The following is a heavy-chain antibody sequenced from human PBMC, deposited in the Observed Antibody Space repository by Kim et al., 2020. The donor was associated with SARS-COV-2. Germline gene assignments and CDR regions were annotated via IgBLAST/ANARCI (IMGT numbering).Heavy chain of an antibody. CDR3: ARSPSGNFPVGAAFDY. J-gene: IGHJ3*01. CDR1: GFMFSRYD. Sequence: GGSLRLSCDASGFMFSRYDMHWVRQPAGEGLEWVSAIGTHSDTFYAASVKGRFTISRDNAKSSLYLQMTTLTAGDTAVYYCARSPSGNFPVGAAFDYWGQGRVVIVSS. CDR2: IGTHSDT. D-gene: IGHD5-12*01. V-gene: IGHV3-13*01.